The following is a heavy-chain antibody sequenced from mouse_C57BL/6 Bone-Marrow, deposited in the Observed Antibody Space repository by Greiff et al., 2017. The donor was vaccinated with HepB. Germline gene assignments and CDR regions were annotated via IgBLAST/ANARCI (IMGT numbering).Heavy chain of an antibody. CDR1: GYTFTSYW. CDR2: IYPSDSET. J-gene: IGHJ4*01. Sequence: LQQPGAELVRPGSSVKLSCKASGYTFTSYWMDWVKQMPGQGLEWIGNIYPSDSETHYNQKFKDKATLTVDKSSSTAYMQLSSLTSEDAAVYYCARKGIRNAMDYWGQGTSVTVSS. CDR3: ARKGIRNAMDY. D-gene: IGHD1-1*01. V-gene: IGHV1-61*01.